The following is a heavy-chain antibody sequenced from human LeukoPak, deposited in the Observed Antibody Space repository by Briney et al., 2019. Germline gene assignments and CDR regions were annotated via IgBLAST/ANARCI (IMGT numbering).Heavy chain of an antibody. CDR1: GYPFGNFA. J-gene: IGHJ4*02. CDR3: ARGGYSDY. D-gene: IGHD2-15*01. CDR2: ICGDRGPT. V-gene: IGHV1-18*01. Sequence: ASVKVSCKASGYPFGNFAISWVRQARGQGLEWVGWICGDRGPTYYAPKLQDRVTLTTDTSTSTAFLELRGLRSDDTAVYYCARGGYSDYWGQGTLVTVSS.